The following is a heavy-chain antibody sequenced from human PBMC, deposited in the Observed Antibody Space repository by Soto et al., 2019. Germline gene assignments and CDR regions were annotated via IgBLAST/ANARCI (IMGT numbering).Heavy chain of an antibody. V-gene: IGHV1-2*02. Sequence: GASVKVSCKASGYSFTDLYIHWVRQAPGRGLEWMGWFNPNSGGTNYAQTFRGRVTMTRDTSIGTAYMELSRLTSDDTAVYYCGRDLRLSGNGVDVWDQGTTVTVSS. J-gene: IGHJ6*02. D-gene: IGHD3-10*01. CDR3: GRDLRLSGNGVDV. CDR2: FNPNSGGT. CDR1: GYSFTDLY.